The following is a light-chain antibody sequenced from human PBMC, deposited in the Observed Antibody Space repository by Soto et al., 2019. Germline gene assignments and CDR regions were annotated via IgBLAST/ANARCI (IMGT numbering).Light chain of an antibody. J-gene: IGKJ2*01. V-gene: IGKV3-20*01. CDR2: GAS. CDR1: QSVSGNS. Sequence: EIVLTQSPGTLSLSPGDGATLSCRASQSVSGNSLAWYPQKPGQAPRLLIYGASTRATGIPDKFSGSGSGTDFPLTISRLEPEDFAVYYCQQYGSSPYTFGQGTKLEIK. CDR3: QQYGSSPYT.